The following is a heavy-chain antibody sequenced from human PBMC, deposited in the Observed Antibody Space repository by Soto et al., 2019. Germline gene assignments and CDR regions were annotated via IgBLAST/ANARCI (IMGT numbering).Heavy chain of an antibody. CDR1: GVTFDDYA. CDR3: AKALAPYCGGDCYHGAFDI. J-gene: IGHJ3*02. CDR2: ISWNSGSI. V-gene: IGHV3-9*01. Sequence: SLILSCAASGVTFDDYAMHWVRQGPGKGREWVSGISWNSGSIGYADSVKGRFTISRDNAKNSLYLQMNSLRAEDTALYYCAKALAPYCGGDCYHGAFDIWGQGTMVTVSS. D-gene: IGHD2-21*02.